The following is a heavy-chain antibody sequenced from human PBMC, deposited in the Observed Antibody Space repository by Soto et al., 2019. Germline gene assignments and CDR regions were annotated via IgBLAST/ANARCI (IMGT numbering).Heavy chain of an antibody. CDR3: ARGEDAFFYYGLDV. CDR2: IYDTGISGYTPST. CDR1: GGSITSSY. V-gene: IGHV4-59*01. J-gene: IGHJ6*02. Sequence: XETLSLACTVSGGSITSSYWSWIRRPPGKGLEWIAYIYDTGISGYTPSTSYNPSLKSRVTMSVDTSKSQFSLKLTSVTAADTAVYYCARGEDAFFYYGLDVWGQGITVTVSS.